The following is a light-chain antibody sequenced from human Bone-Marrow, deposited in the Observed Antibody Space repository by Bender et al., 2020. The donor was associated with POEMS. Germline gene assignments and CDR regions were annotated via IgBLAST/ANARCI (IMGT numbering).Light chain of an antibody. V-gene: IGLV2-14*03. J-gene: IGLJ1*01. CDR2: DVG. CDR3: CSYSSSYKAAI. CDR1: SNDVGAYNY. Sequence: QSALTQPASVSESRGQSITISCTGTSNDVGAYNYVSWFRRYPDRAPTLLIYDVGNRPSGISYRFSGSKSGNTASLTISGLRAEDEADYYCCSYSSSYKAAIFGTGTRVTVL.